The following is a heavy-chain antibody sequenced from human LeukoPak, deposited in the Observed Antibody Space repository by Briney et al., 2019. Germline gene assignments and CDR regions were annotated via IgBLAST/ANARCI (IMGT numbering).Heavy chain of an antibody. CDR3: ARGRGGHYVY. CDR1: GFTFTTFP. CDR2: INSNGGST. J-gene: IGHJ4*02. D-gene: IGHD3-10*01. V-gene: IGHV3-64*02. Sequence: PGGSLRLSCVGSGFTFTTFPMHWVRQAPGKGLEYVSAINSNGGSTYYADSVKGRFTISRDNSKNTLYLQMGSLRAEDMAMYYCARGRGGHYVYWGQGTLVTVSS.